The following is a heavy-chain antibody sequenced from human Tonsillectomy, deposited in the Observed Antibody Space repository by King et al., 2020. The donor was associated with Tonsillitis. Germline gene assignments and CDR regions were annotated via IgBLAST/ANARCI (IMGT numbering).Heavy chain of an antibody. CDR2: IYYTGST. D-gene: IGHD2-2*01. Sequence: VQLQESGPGLVKPSQTLSLTCIVSGGSITSGGFYWRWIRQHPGKGLEWIGYIYYTGSTYYNPSLKSRITISVDTSRNQFSLNLSSVTAADTAVYYCASATCSSTTCYRPEYFQEWGQGALVTVSS. J-gene: IGHJ1*01. CDR3: ASATCSSTTCYRPEYFQE. V-gene: IGHV4-31*03. CDR1: GGSITSGGFY.